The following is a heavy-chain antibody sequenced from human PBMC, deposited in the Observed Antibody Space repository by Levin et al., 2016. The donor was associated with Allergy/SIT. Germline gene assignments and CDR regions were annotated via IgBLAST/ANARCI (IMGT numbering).Heavy chain of an antibody. CDR1: GGSFSGYY. Sequence: SQTLSLTCAVYGGSFSGYYWSWIRQPPGKGLEWIGEINHSGSTNYNPSLKSRVTISVDTSKNQFSLKLSSVTAADTAVYYCAGRGARVTIWATLGYCSGGSCYPPDVWGQGTMVTVSS. CDR2: INHSGST. V-gene: IGHV4-34*01. D-gene: IGHD2-15*01. CDR3: AGRGARVTIWATLGYCSGGSCYPPDV. J-gene: IGHJ3*01.